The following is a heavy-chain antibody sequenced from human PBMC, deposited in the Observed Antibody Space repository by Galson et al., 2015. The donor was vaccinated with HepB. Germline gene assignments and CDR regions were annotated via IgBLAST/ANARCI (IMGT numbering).Heavy chain of an antibody. Sequence: SLRLSCAASGFAFDTHAVSWVRQAPGRGLEWISGISGNGDSTFYADSVKGRFTVSRDYSNNMLYLQMNSLRAEDAGLYFCAKGYGLFDSWGQGILVTVSS. CDR2: ISGNGDST. D-gene: IGHD5-18*01. CDR1: GFAFDTHA. CDR3: AKGYGLFDS. V-gene: IGHV3-23*01. J-gene: IGHJ5*01.